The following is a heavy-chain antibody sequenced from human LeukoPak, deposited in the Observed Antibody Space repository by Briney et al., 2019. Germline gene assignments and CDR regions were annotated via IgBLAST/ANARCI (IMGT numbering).Heavy chain of an antibody. V-gene: IGHV3-30*04. CDR1: GFTFSSYA. CDR2: ISYDGSNK. Sequence: GGSLRLSCAASGFTFSSYAMHWVRQAPGKGLEWVAVISYDGSNKYYADSVKGRFTISRDNSKNTLYLQMNSLRAEDTAVYYCARAFGGSSYFAYWAQGTLVTAPS. CDR3: ARAFGGSSYFAY. D-gene: IGHD1-26*01. J-gene: IGHJ4*02.